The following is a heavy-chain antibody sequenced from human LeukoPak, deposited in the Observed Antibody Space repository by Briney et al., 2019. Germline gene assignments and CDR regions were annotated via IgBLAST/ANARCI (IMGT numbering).Heavy chain of an antibody. D-gene: IGHD2-8*01. CDR2: YYYSGNT. Sequence: PSQTLSLTCTVSGGSISSGSYWWSWIRQHPERGLEWIGYYYYSGNTYYNPSLKSRVSISVDTSKNQLSLTLTSVTAADTAVYYCARGHRTSSAYHFNAMDVWGQGTTVSVSS. J-gene: IGHJ6*02. CDR1: GGSISSGSYW. CDR3: ARGHRTSSAYHFNAMDV. V-gene: IGHV4-31*03.